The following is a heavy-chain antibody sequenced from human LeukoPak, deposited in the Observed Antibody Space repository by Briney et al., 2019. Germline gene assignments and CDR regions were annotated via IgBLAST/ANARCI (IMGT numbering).Heavy chain of an antibody. CDR2: IYYTGNT. CDR1: GISISSSNSY. V-gene: IGHV4-39*01. Sequence: SETLSLTCTVSGISISSSNSYWGWIRQPPGKGLEWIGSIYYTGNTYYNASLKSRVTISIDTSKNQISLRLTSVTAADTANCXRQTGSGLFTLPGGQGTLVTVSS. CDR3: QTGSGLFTLP. D-gene: IGHD3/OR15-3a*01. J-gene: IGHJ4*02.